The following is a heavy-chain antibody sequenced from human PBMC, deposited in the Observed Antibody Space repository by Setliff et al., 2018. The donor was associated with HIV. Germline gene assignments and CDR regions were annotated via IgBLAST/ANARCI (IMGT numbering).Heavy chain of an antibody. Sequence: TLSLTCAVSGGSISSSSHYWGWIRQSPGKGLEWIGSIYYTGSTYDNPSLKSRVTISLDTSKNQFSLKLTSVTAADTAVYYCARLSGDYYYFDYWGQGTLVTVSS. CDR3: ARLSGDYYYFDY. CDR1: GGSISSSSHY. D-gene: IGHD2-21*02. V-gene: IGHV4-39*07. J-gene: IGHJ4*02. CDR2: IYYTGST.